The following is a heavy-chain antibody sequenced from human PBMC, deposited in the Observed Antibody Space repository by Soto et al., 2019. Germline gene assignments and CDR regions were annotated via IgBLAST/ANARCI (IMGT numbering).Heavy chain of an antibody. CDR2: IYYSGST. V-gene: IGHV4-59*08. Sequence: SETLSLTCTVSGGSISSYYWSWIRQPPGKGLEWIGYIYYSGSTNYNPSLKSRVTISVDTSKNQFSLKLSSVTAADTAVYYCARRYCSSTSCYHREAEWFDPWGQGTLVTVSS. CDR3: ARRYCSSTSCYHREAEWFDP. CDR1: GGSISSYY. D-gene: IGHD2-2*01. J-gene: IGHJ5*02.